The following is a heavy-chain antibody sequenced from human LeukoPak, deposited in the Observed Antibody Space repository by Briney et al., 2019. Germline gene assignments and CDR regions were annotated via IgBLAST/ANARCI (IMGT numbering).Heavy chain of an antibody. Sequence: ASVKVSCKASGGTFSSYAISWVRQAPGQGLEWMGIINPSDGSTNYAQRFQGRVTVSRDTSTSIVYMELYSLRSEDTAVYYCARDDRIAVAGPYFFDYWGQGTLVTVSS. V-gene: IGHV1-46*01. CDR2: INPSDGST. CDR1: GGTFSSYA. J-gene: IGHJ4*02. D-gene: IGHD6-19*01. CDR3: ARDDRIAVAGPYFFDY.